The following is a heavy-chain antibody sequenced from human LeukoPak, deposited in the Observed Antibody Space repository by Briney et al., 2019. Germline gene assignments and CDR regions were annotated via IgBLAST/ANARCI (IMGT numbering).Heavy chain of an antibody. CDR1: GGSISPYY. J-gene: IGHJ4*02. D-gene: IGHD3-10*01. CDR2: VYSNGNT. CDR3: ARDRGESGSGSYLSY. V-gene: IGHV4-4*07. Sequence: SETLSLTCTVSGGSISPYYWSWIRQPAGKGLEWIGRVYSNGNTNYNPSLENRVTVSVDTSKTHFSLQLSSVTAADTAVYYCARDRGESGSGSYLSYWGQGTLVTVSS.